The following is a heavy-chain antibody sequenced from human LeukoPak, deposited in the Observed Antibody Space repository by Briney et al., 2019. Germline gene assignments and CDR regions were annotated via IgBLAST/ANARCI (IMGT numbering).Heavy chain of an antibody. D-gene: IGHD3-9*01. CDR3: ARGVSVYDILTGYFDY. J-gene: IGHJ4*02. V-gene: IGHV3-30*04. CDR1: GFTFSSYA. Sequence: GGSLRLSCAASGFTFSSYAMHWVRQAPGKGLEWVAVISYDGSNKYYADSVKGRFTISRDNSKNTLYLQMKSLRAEDTAVYYCARGVSVYDILTGYFDYWGQGTLVTVSS. CDR2: ISYDGSNK.